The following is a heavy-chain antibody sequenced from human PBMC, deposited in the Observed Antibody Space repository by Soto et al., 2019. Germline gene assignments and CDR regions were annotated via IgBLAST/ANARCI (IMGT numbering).Heavy chain of an antibody. V-gene: IGHV1-46*03. D-gene: IGHD1-20*01. CDR3: ARELTGTANWFDP. CDR1: GYTFTSYY. J-gene: IGHJ5*02. CDR2: INPSGGST. Sequence: QVQLVQSGAEVKKPGASVKVSCKASGYTFTSYYMHWVRQAPGQGLEWMGIINPSGGSTSYAQKSQGRVTMTRDTSTRTVDVEVSSLRSEDTAVYYCARELTGTANWFDPGGQGTLVTVSS.